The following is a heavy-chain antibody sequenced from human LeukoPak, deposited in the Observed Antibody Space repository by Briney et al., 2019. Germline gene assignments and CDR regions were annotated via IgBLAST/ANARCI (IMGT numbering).Heavy chain of an antibody. CDR1: GYSFTSYW. CDR2: NFPGGSDS. J-gene: IGHJ3*02. CDR3: ATNYSSSTSCQGLAFDI. Sequence: GESLKISCKGSGYSFTSYWHGWVRQMPGKGLGWNGINFPGGSDSRDSRFFQGQVTISADKSISTASLQWSSLKASDTAMYYCATNYSSSTSCQGLAFDIWGQGTMVTVSS. D-gene: IGHD2-2*01. V-gene: IGHV5-51*01.